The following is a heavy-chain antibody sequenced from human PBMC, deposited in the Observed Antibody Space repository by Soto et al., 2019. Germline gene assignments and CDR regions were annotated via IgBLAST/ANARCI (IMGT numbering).Heavy chain of an antibody. CDR2: IWYDGSNK. D-gene: IGHD5-18*01. Sequence: TGGSLRLSCAASGFTFSSYGMHWVRQAPGKGLEWVAVIWYDGSNKYYADSVKGRFTISRDNSKNTLYLQMDSLRAEDTAVYYCARDSLEYSYGFDYWGQGTLVTVSS. J-gene: IGHJ4*02. V-gene: IGHV3-33*01. CDR1: GFTFSSYG. CDR3: ARDSLEYSYGFDY.